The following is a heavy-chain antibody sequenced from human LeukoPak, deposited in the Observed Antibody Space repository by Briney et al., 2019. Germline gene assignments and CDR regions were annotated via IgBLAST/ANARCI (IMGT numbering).Heavy chain of an antibody. CDR3: ARGLSTLVWGDFDY. CDR1: GFTFSSYA. V-gene: IGHV3-23*01. J-gene: IGHJ4*02. Sequence: GGSLRLSCSASGFTFSSYAMSWVRQAPGKGLEWVPVVSGSDSTTYYTDSVKGRFTISRDSSLNTVYLEMNSLRADDTAVYYCARGLSTLVWGDFDYWGQGSLVTVSS. D-gene: IGHD3-16*01. CDR2: VSGSDSTT.